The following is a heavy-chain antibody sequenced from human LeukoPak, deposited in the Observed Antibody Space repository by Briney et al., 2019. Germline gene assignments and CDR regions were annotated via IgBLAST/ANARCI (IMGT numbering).Heavy chain of an antibody. Sequence: GGSLRLSCAASGFIFSSYTMHWVRQAPGKGLEWVSCISSTSSHTNYADSVKGRFTISRDNTENSVYLQMSSLRAEDTAVYYCARDLGVSYWGQGTLVTVSS. D-gene: IGHD2-8*01. J-gene: IGHJ4*02. V-gene: IGHV3-21*01. CDR3: ARDLGVSY. CDR2: ISSTSSHT. CDR1: GFIFSSYT.